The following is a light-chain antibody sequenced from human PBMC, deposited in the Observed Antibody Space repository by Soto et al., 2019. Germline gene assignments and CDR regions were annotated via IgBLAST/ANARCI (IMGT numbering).Light chain of an antibody. CDR1: QSVNKY. CDR2: AAT. Sequence: DIQMTQSPSSLSASVGDRVTISCRASQSVNKYLNWYQQKPGNVPTLLIYAATTLQGGVPSRFNCNGFGTDFTVTISNLQPEDFATYYCQQSFSTPLSFGGGTKVEIK. CDR3: QQSFSTPLS. V-gene: IGKV1-39*01. J-gene: IGKJ4*01.